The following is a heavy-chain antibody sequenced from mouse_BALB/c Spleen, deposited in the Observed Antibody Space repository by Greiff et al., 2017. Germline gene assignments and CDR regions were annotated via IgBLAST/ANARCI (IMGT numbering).Heavy chain of an antibody. D-gene: IGHD2-14*01. Sequence: QVQLKQSGPGLVQPSQSLSITCTVSGFSLTSYGVHWVRQSPGKGLEWLGVIWSGGSTDYNAAFISRLSISKDNSKSQVFFKMNSLQANDTAIYYCARKGNYRYDDGFAYWGQGTLVTVSA. J-gene: IGHJ3*01. CDR1: GFSLTSYG. CDR3: ARKGNYRYDDGFAY. V-gene: IGHV2-2*02. CDR2: IWSGGST.